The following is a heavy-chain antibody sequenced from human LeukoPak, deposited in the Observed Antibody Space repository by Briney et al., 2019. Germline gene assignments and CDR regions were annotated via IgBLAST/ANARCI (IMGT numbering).Heavy chain of an antibody. V-gene: IGHV4-34*01. J-gene: IGHJ6*03. D-gene: IGHD4-17*01. Sequence: PSETLSLTCAVYGGSFSGYYWSWIRQPPGKGLEWIGEINHSGSTNYNPSLKSRVTISVDTSKNQFSLKLSSVTAADTAVYYCARDYGDYRYYYYYMDVWAKGPRSPSP. CDR3: ARDYGDYRYYYYYMDV. CDR2: INHSGST. CDR1: GGSFSGYY.